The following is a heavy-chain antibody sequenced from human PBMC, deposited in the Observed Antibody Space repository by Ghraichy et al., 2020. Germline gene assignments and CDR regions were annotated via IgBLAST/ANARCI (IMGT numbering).Heavy chain of an antibody. Sequence: ESLNISCTVSGGSISSSSYYWGWIRQPPGKGLEWIGSIYYSGSTYYNPSLKSRVTISVDTSKNQFSLKLSSVTAADTAVYYCARGIDYGGNSDPFDYWGQGTLVTVSS. CDR3: ARGIDYGGNSDPFDY. CDR1: GGSISSSSYY. V-gene: IGHV4-39*01. D-gene: IGHD4-23*01. CDR2: IYYSGST. J-gene: IGHJ4*02.